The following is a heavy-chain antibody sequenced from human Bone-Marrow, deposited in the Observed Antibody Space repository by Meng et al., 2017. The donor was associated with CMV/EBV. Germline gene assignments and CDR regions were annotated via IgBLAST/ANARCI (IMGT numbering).Heavy chain of an antibody. CDR2: LRYDGSNK. D-gene: IGHD2-2*01. V-gene: IGHV3-30*02. CDR3: AREDCSSTSCLSGLDY. J-gene: IGHJ4*02. CDR1: GFIFSSYG. Sequence: GGSLRLSCAASGFIFSSYGMHWVRQAPGKGLDWVAFLRYDGSNKYYADSVKGRFTISRDNSKNTLYLQMNSLRAEDTAVYYCAREDCSSTSCLSGLDYWGQGTLVTVSS.